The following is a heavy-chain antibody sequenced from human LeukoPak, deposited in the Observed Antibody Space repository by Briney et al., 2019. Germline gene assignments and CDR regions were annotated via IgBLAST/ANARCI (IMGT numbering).Heavy chain of an antibody. CDR1: GYTFTTYG. V-gene: IGHV1-18*01. J-gene: IGHJ6*03. CDR2: ISTYNGNT. Sequence: GASVKVSCKASGYTFTTYGISWVRQAPGQGLEWLGWISTYNGNTNYAQKLQGRVTMTTDTSTSTAYMELRSLRPDDTAVYYCARRGGKNYGDYILYYYYMDVWGKGTTVTVSS. CDR3: ARRGGKNYGDYILYYYYMDV. D-gene: IGHD4-17*01.